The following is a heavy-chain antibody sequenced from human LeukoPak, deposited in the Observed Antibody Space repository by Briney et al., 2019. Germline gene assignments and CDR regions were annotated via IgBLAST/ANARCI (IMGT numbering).Heavy chain of an antibody. J-gene: IGHJ4*02. D-gene: IGHD2-2*01. CDR2: ISAYNGNT. V-gene: IGHV1-18*01. CDR1: GYTFTSYG. CDR3: ARPDCSSTSCPFDY. Sequence: ASVKVSCKASGYTFTSYGISWVRQAPGQGLEWMGWISAYNGNTNYAQKLQGRVTMTTDTSTSTAYMELRSLRSDDTAVYYCARPDCSSTSCPFDYWGQGTLVTVSS.